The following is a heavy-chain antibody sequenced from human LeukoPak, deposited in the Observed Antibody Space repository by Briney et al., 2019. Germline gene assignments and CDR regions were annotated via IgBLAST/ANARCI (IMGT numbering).Heavy chain of an antibody. Sequence: SETLSLTRTVSGASISTYFWSWIRQPAGKGLEWIGRIYTSGSTSYNPSLKSQLTLSADTSKNQFSLKLRSVTAADTAVYYCARDRVDSSGYYYYYGMDVWGQGTTVTVSS. CDR2: IYTSGST. CDR1: GASISTYF. CDR3: ARDRVDSSGYYYYYGMDV. D-gene: IGHD3-22*01. J-gene: IGHJ6*02. V-gene: IGHV4-4*07.